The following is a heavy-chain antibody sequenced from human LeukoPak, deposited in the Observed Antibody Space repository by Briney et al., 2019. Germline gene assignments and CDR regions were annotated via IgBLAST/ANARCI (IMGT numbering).Heavy chain of an antibody. V-gene: IGHV4-61*02. J-gene: IGHJ4*02. CDR3: ARFSSTLFFDY. D-gene: IGHD2-21*01. CDR2: IHTSGST. Sequence: PSETLSLTCTVSGGSISSGNFHWSWIRQPAGKGLEWIGRIHTSGSTNYNPSLKSRVTIAVDTSKRQFSLKLSSVTAADTAVYYCARFSSTLFFDYWGQGTLVTVSS. CDR1: GGSISSGNFH.